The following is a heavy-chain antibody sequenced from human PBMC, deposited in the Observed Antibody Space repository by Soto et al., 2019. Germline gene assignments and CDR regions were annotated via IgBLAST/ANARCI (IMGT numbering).Heavy chain of an antibody. Sequence: EVQLLESGGGLVQPGGSLRLSCSASGFTFSSHDMIWVRQAPGKGLEWVSGVSGGGITSYADSEEGRFTISRDKSRITLYLQMNSLRVEDTAVYYCVKGFWGDYWGQGTLVTVSS. CDR2: VSGGGIT. D-gene: IGHD3-16*01. J-gene: IGHJ4*02. V-gene: IGHV3-23*01. CDR3: VKGFWGDY. CDR1: GFTFSSHD.